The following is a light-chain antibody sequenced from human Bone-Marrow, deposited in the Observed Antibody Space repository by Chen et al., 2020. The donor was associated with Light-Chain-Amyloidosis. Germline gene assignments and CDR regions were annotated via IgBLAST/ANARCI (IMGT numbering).Light chain of an antibody. J-gene: IGLJ3*02. V-gene: IGLV3-21*02. Sequence: SYVLTQPSSVSVAPGQTATIACGGNNIGSTSVHWYQQTPGQAPLLVVYDYSDRPSGIPERLSGSNSGNTAPLTIIRVEAGDEADYYCQVWDRSSDRPVFVGGTKLTVL. CDR1: NIGSTS. CDR3: QVWDRSSDRPV. CDR2: DYS.